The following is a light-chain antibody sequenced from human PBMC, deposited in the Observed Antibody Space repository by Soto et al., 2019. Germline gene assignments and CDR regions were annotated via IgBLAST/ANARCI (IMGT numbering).Light chain of an antibody. J-gene: IGLJ1*01. CDR2: DVS. Sequence: QPASVSGSPGQSITISCTGTSSDVGGYNYVSWYQQHPGKAPKLMIYDVSNRPSGVSYRFSGSKSGNTASLTISGLQAEDETDYYCSSYTSSSTVVFGTGTKVTVL. V-gene: IGLV2-14*01. CDR1: SSDVGGYNY. CDR3: SSYTSSSTVV.